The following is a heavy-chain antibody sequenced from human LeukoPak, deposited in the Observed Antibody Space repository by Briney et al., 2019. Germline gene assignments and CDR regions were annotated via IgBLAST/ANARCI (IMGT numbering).Heavy chain of an antibody. J-gene: IGHJ6*03. CDR2: IYYSGST. D-gene: IGHD5-18*01. CDR1: GGSISSSSYY. CDR3: ARQETGMVLRYYYYYMDV. Sequence: PSETLSLTCTVSGGSISSSSYYWGWLRQPPGKGLEWIGSIYYSGSTYYNPSLKSRVTISVDTSKNQFSLKLSSVTAADTAVYYCARQETGMVLRYYYYYMDVWGKGTTVTVSS. V-gene: IGHV4-39*01.